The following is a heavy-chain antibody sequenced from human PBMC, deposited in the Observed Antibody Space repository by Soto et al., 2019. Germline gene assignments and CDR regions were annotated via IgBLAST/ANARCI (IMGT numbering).Heavy chain of an antibody. Sequence: EVQLLESGGGLVQPGGSLRLSCAASGFTFSSYAMSWVRQAQGKGLEWVSAISGSGGSTYYADSVKGRFTISRDNSKNTLYLQMNSLRAEDTAVYYCAKDLSSMTTAILDYWGQGTLVTVSS. D-gene: IGHD4-17*01. J-gene: IGHJ4*02. V-gene: IGHV3-23*01. CDR1: GFTFSSYA. CDR3: AKDLSSMTTAILDY. CDR2: ISGSGGST.